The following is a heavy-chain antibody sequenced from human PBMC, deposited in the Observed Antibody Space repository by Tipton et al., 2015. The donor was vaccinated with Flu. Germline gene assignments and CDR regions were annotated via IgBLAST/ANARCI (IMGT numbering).Heavy chain of an antibody. CDR2: VSPGDSDT. CDR3: ARRATAKFDY. J-gene: IGHJ4*02. V-gene: IGHV5-51*01. CDR1: GYSFTTYW. Sequence: QLVQSGAEVRKPGQSLKISCAASGYSFTTYWIGWVRQVPGKGLEFMGYVSPGDSDTRYSPSFRGQVTISADQSSNTAYLQWSSLRVADTAIYYCARRATAKFDYWGQGTLVSVSS. D-gene: IGHD2-21*02.